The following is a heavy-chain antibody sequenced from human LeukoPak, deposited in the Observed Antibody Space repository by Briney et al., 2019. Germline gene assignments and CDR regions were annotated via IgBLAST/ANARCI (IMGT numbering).Heavy chain of an antibody. CDR3: ARGRCSGGGCSSYYFVY. CDR2: IYYSGST. D-gene: IGHD2-15*01. J-gene: IGHJ4*02. V-gene: IGHV4-59*01. CDR1: GGSISSYY. Sequence: SETLSLTCTVSGGSISSYYWSWIRQPPGKGLEWIGYIYYSGSTNYNPSLKSRVTISVDTSKNQFSLKLSSVTVADTAIYYCARGRCSGGGCSSYYFVYWGQGTLVTVSS.